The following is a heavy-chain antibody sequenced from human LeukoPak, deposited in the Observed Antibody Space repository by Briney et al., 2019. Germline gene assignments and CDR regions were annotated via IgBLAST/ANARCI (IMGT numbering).Heavy chain of an antibody. J-gene: IGHJ5*02. D-gene: IGHD3-22*01. V-gene: IGHV3-23*01. CDR3: AKDGAYDSSGYPINWFDP. CDR1: GFTFSSYA. Sequence: GGSLRLSCAASGFTFSSYAMSWVRQAPGKGLEWVSAISGRGGSTYYADSVKGRFTISRDNSKNTLYLQMNSLRAEDTAVYYCAKDGAYDSSGYPINWFDPWGQGTLVTVSS. CDR2: ISGRGGST.